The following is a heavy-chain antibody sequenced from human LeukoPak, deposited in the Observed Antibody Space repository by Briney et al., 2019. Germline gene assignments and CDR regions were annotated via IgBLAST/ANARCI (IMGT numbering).Heavy chain of an antibody. Sequence: GESLKISCKGSGYSFTNYRIGWVRQMPGKGLEWMGIIYPGDSDTRYNPSFQGQVTISADKSISTAYLQWSSLKASDTAMYYCARVAKQWLANYYYYYMDVWGKGTTVTISS. CDR2: IYPGDSDT. CDR3: ARVAKQWLANYYYYYMDV. V-gene: IGHV5-51*01. CDR1: GYSFTNYR. D-gene: IGHD6-19*01. J-gene: IGHJ6*03.